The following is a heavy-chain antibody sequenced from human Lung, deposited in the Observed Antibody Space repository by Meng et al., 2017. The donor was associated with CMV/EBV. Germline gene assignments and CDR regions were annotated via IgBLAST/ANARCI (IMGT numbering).Heavy chain of an antibody. CDR1: GFTFRNYW. J-gene: IGHJ6*02. CDR2: IKGDGSDK. CDR3: VPHDCAMDV. V-gene: IGHV3-7*01. Sequence: GGSLRLSCAVSGFTFRNYWMSWVRQAPGKGLEWVANIKGDGSDKGYVGSVKGRFTISRDNARNSLYMEMNSLRAEDTAVYYCVPHDCAMDVWGQGTRVTVSS.